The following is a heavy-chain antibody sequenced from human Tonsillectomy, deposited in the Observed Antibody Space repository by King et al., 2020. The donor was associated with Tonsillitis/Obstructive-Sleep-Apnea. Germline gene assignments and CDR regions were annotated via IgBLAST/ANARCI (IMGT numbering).Heavy chain of an antibody. V-gene: IGHV3-15*02. J-gene: IGHJ4*02. CDR1: GFTFSNAW. D-gene: IGHD3-3*01. CDR2: IKGKADDETT. Sequence: VQLVESGGALVKPGGSLRLSCAASGFTFSNAWMSWVRQAPGKGLECLGRIKGKADDETTDYAAPVKGRFTISRDDSKNTLYLQMNSLKTDDTALYYCTTDLYNDFWSGYSTFDYWGQGTLVTVSS. CDR3: TTDLYNDFWSGYSTFDY.